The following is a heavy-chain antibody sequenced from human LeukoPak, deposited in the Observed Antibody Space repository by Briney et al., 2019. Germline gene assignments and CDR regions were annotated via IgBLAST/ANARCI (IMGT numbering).Heavy chain of an antibody. D-gene: IGHD4/OR15-4a*01. V-gene: IGHV3-15*01. CDR3: TTVATIVTQNFDY. Sequence: PGGPLRLSCAASGFTFSNAGMNWVRQAPGKGLEWVGRIKSKTDGGTTDYAAPVKGRFTISRDDSKNTLYLQMDSLKSEDTAMYYCTTVATIVTQNFDYWGQGTLVTVSS. CDR1: GFTFSNAG. CDR2: IKSKTDGGTT. J-gene: IGHJ4*02.